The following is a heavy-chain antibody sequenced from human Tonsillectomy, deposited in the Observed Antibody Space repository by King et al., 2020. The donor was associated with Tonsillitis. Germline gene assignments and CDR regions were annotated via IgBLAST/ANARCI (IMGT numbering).Heavy chain of an antibody. Sequence: VQLVESGGGVVQPGRSLRLSCAASGFTFSSYAMHWVRQAPGKGLEWVAVISYDGSKKYYADSVKGRFTISRDNSKNTLFLQMNSLRAEDTAVYYCAGGTTVVAAVDYWGQGTLVTVSS. CDR2: ISYDGSKK. CDR3: AGGTTVVAAVDY. CDR1: GFTFSSYA. V-gene: IGHV3-30-3*01. J-gene: IGHJ4*02. D-gene: IGHD4-23*01.